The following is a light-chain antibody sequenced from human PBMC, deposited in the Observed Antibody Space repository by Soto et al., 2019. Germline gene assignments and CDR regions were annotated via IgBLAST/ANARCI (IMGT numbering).Light chain of an antibody. J-gene: IGKJ4*01. V-gene: IGKV1-6*01. CDR1: QTISSW. CDR3: IQDYNYPLT. Sequence: IQMTQSPSTLAGSVGDRVTITCVAIQTISSWLAWYQQKPGKAPKLLIYTASTLQSGVPSRFSGSGSGTDFTLTISSLQPEDFATYYCIQDYNYPLTFGGGTKVDIK. CDR2: TAS.